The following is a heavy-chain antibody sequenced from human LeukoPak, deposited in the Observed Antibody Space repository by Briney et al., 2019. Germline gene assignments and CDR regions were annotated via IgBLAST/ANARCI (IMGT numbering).Heavy chain of an antibody. V-gene: IGHV3-23*01. D-gene: IGHD4-17*01. CDR1: GFTFSNYA. CDR2: ITGSGGNR. CDR3: AKDPNGDYIGAFDFQR. J-gene: IGHJ1*01. Sequence: GGSLRLSCAGSGFTFSNYAMIWVRQTPGKGLEWVSAITGSGGNRFYAGSVKGRFTISRDNSKNTLYLQMNSLRGDDTAVYYCAKDPNGDYIGAFDFQRWGQGTQVTVSS.